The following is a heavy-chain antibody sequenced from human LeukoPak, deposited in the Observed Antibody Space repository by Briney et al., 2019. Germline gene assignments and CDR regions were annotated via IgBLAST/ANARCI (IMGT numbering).Heavy chain of an antibody. CDR3: ARGRITIFGVVSQGYFDY. CDR1: GFTFRYYG. J-gene: IGHJ4*02. Sequence: GGTLRLSCAASGFTFRYYGMTWVRQAPGKGLEWVSGISGSGVNTYYADSVKGRFTISRDNSENTLFLQLNGLSAEGTAVYYCARGRITIFGVVSQGYFDYWGQGTLVTVSS. V-gene: IGHV3-23*01. D-gene: IGHD3-3*01. CDR2: ISGSGVNT.